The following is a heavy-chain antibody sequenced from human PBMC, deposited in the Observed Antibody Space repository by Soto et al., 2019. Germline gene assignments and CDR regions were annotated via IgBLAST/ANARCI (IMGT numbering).Heavy chain of an antibody. CDR1: GFTFSSYG. CDR3: AKELRLFPIYMDV. J-gene: IGHJ6*03. CDR2: ISYDGSNK. V-gene: IGHV3-30*18. D-gene: IGHD4-17*01. Sequence: GGSLRLSCAASGFTFSSYGMHWVRQAPGKGLEWVAVISYDGSNKYYADSVKGRFTISRDNSKNTLYLQMNSLRAEDTAVYYCAKELRLFPIYMDVWGKGTTVTVSS.